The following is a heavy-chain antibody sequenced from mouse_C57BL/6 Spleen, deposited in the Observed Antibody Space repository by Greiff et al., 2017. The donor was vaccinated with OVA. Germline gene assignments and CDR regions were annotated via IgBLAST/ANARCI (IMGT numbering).Heavy chain of an antibody. CDR3: AKEGGPYDYPVAY. V-gene: IGHV1-64*01. CDR1: GYTFTSYW. CDR2: IHPNSGST. J-gene: IGHJ3*01. D-gene: IGHD2-4*01. Sequence: QVQLQQSGAELVKPGASVKLSCKASGYTFTSYWMHWVKQRPGQGLEWIGMIHPNSGSTNYNEKFKSKATLTVDKSSSTAYMQLSSLTSEDSAVYYCAKEGGPYDYPVAYWGQGTLVTVSA.